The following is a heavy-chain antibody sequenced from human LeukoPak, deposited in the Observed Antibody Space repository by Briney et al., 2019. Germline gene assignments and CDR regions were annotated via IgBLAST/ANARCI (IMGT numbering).Heavy chain of an antibody. Sequence: GGSLRLSCATSGFTFNTFAMSWVRQAPGKGLDWVSSITGGGSTTYYADSVRGRFTISRDNSKNTLYLQMNSLRAEDTAVYYCAKGFSSGDTAMVGDWGQGTLVTVSS. CDR3: AKGFSSGDTAMVGD. D-gene: IGHD5-18*01. V-gene: IGHV3-23*01. CDR2: ITGGGSTT. J-gene: IGHJ4*02. CDR1: GFTFNTFA.